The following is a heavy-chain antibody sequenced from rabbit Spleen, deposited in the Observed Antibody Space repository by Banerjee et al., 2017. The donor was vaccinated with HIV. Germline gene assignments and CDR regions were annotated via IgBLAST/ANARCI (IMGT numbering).Heavy chain of an antibody. J-gene: IGHJ4*01. CDR2: IDPVFGTT. Sequence: QEQLVESGGGLVQPGGSLKLSCKASGFDFSSYGVSWVRQAPGKGLEWIGYIDPVFGTTVYASWVNGRFTISSHNAQNTLYLQLNSLTAADTATYFCVRGASGSGYYSLWGQGTLVTVS. CDR3: VRGASGSGYYSL. V-gene: IGHV1S47*01. CDR1: GFDFSSYG. D-gene: IGHD1-1*01.